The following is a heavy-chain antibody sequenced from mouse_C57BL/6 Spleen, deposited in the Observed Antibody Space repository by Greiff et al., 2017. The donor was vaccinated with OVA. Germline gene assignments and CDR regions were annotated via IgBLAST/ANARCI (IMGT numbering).Heavy chain of an antibody. CDR2: ISSGSSTI. Sequence: EVMLVESGGGLVKPGGSLKLSCAASGFTFSDYGMHWVRQAPEKGLEWVAYISSGSSTIYYADTVKGRFTISRDNAKNTLFLQMTSLRSEDTAMYYCARDDYCSVFAYWGQGTLVTVSA. CDR1: GFTFSDYG. V-gene: IGHV5-17*01. CDR3: ARDDYCSVFAY. D-gene: IGHD1-1*01. J-gene: IGHJ3*01.